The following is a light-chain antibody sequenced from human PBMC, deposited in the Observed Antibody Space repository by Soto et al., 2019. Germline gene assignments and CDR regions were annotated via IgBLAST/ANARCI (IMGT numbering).Light chain of an antibody. Sequence: EIVLTQSPGTLSLSPGERATLSCRASQSVNSNYLAWYQQKPGQAPRLLIYGASSKATGIPDRFSGSGSGTDFTLTISRLEPEDFAVCYCQQYGRSSRTFGQGTKVEIK. J-gene: IGKJ1*01. CDR3: QQYGRSSRT. CDR1: QSVNSNY. CDR2: GAS. V-gene: IGKV3-20*01.